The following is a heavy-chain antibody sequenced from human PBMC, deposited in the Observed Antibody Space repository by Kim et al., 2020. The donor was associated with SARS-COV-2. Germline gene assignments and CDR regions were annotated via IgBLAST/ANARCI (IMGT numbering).Heavy chain of an antibody. J-gene: IGHJ4*02. V-gene: IGHV3-74*01. CDR3: ARDGGGSAFFFDY. Sequence: SYGDSVKGRFTISRDNAKNTLFLQMNSLRADDTAVYYCARDGGGSAFFFDYWGQGTLVTVSS. D-gene: IGHD3-16*01.